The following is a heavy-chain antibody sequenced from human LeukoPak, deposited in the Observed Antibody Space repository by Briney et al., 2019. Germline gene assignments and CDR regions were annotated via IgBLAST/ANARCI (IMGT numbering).Heavy chain of an antibody. V-gene: IGHV3-48*04. Sequence: GGSLRLSCAASGFTFSSYSMNWVRQAPGKGLEWVSYISSSSSSIYYTDSVKGRFTISRDNAKNSLHLQMNSLRAEDTGVYYCARIWVAVLPADGMDVWGLGTTVTVSS. CDR2: ISSSSSSI. CDR1: GFTFSSYS. CDR3: ARIWVAVLPADGMDV. D-gene: IGHD2-2*01. J-gene: IGHJ6*02.